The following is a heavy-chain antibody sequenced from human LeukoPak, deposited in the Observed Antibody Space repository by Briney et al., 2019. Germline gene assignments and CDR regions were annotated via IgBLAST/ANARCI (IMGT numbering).Heavy chain of an antibody. V-gene: IGHV3-30-3*01. CDR3: ARDPNVQWLVHDYYYYGMDV. CDR2: ISYDGSNK. CDR1: GFTFSSYA. D-gene: IGHD6-19*01. J-gene: IGHJ6*02. Sequence: QPGGSLRLSCAASGFTFSSYAMHWVRQAPGKGLGWVAVISYDGSNKYYADSVKGRFTISRDNSKNTLYLQMNSLRAEDTAVYYCARDPNVQWLVHDYYYYGMDVWGQGTTVTVSS.